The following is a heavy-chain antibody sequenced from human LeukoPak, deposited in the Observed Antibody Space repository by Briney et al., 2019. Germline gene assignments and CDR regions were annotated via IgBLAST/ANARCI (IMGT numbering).Heavy chain of an antibody. J-gene: IGHJ4*02. V-gene: IGHV1-3*01. D-gene: IGHD3-22*01. CDR2: INAGNGYA. CDR1: GYTFTSYT. Sequence: ASVKVSCKASGYTFTSYTIHWVRRAPGQRLEWMGWINAGNGYAKYSQKFQDRVTITRDTSTSTVYMELSSLRSEDTAVYYCARGYDSSGYPGDYWGQGTLVTVSS. CDR3: ARGYDSSGYPGDY.